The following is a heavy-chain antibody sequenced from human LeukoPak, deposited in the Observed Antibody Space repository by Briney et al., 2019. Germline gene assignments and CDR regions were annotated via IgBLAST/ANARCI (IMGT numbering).Heavy chain of an antibody. D-gene: IGHD3-3*01. V-gene: IGHV1-8*01. Sequence: ASVKVSCKASGYTFTSYDINWVRQATGQGLEWMGWMNPNSGNTGYAQKFQGRVTMTRNTSISTAYMELSSLRSEDTAVHYCARWKWTHYDFWSGYDTDYWGRGTLVTVSS. CDR2: MNPNSGNT. J-gene: IGHJ4*02. CDR1: GYTFTSYD. CDR3: ARWKWTHYDFWSGYDTDY.